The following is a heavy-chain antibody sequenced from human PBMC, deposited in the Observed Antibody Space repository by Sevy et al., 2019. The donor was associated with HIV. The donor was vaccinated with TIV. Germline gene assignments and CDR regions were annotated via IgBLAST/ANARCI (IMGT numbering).Heavy chain of an antibody. D-gene: IGHD6-6*01. V-gene: IGHV3-48*02. CDR1: GFTFSSYS. Sequence: GWSLRLSCAASGFTFSSYSMNWVRQAPGKGLEWVSYISSSSSTIYYADSVKGRFTISRDNAKNSLYLQMNSLRDEDTAVYYCAARWGSSTIGIYYYYGMDVWGQGTTVTVSS. J-gene: IGHJ6*02. CDR2: ISSSSSTI. CDR3: AARWGSSTIGIYYYYGMDV.